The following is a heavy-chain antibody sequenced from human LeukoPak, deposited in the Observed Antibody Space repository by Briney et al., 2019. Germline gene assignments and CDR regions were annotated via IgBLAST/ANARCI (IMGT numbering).Heavy chain of an antibody. CDR1: GLTFSSYS. V-gene: IGHV3-21*01. Sequence: PGGSLRLSCAASGLTFSSYSFNWVRQAPGKGLEWVSSITPTSSYIYYADSVKGRFTISRDNAKNSLYLQMNSLRAEDTAVYYCARLRRNHDNSDYYYYYDYWGQGTLVTVSS. CDR2: ITPTSSYI. J-gene: IGHJ4*02. D-gene: IGHD3-22*01. CDR3: ARLRRNHDNSDYYYYYDY.